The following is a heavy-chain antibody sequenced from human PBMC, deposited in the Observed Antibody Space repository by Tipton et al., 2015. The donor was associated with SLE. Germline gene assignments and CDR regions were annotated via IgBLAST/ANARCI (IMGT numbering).Heavy chain of an antibody. CDR3: ARDRDVLLWFGEFDY. CDR1: GFTFSSYS. CDR2: ISSSSSTI. Sequence: SLRLSCAASGFTFSSYSMNWVRQAPGKGLEWVSYISSSSSTIYYADSVKGRFTISRDNSKNTLYLQMNSLRAEDTAVYYCARDRDVLLWFGEFDYWGQGTLVTVAS. J-gene: IGHJ4*02. D-gene: IGHD3-10*01. V-gene: IGHV3-48*01.